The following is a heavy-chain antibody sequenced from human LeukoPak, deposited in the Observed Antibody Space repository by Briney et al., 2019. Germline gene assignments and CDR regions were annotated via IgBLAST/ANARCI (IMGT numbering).Heavy chain of an antibody. J-gene: IGHJ4*02. D-gene: IGHD1-1*01. Sequence: GGSVRLFCAASGFTFSNYWMLWVRHAPGKGRVWVSRIDSDGSSTPYADSVKGRFTISRDNAKNTLYLQMNRLRAEDTAVYYCARALSSGNDYQNKSDYWGQGTLVTVFS. CDR2: IDSDGSST. CDR1: GFTFSNYW. V-gene: IGHV3-74*01. CDR3: ARALSSGNDYQNKSDY.